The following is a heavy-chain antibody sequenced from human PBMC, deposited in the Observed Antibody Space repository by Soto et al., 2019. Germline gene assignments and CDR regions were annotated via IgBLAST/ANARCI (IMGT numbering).Heavy chain of an antibody. D-gene: IGHD1-26*01. CDR1: GVSISGSRYY. Sequence: SETLSLTCTVSGVSISGSRYYWGWIRQPPGRGLEWIGNIYYSGSTYYTPALKSRVTLSVDTSKNQFSLNLNSVTAADTAVYYCARGGIPPSGYGIAYAMDVWGRGTTVTVSS. CDR3: ARGGIPPSGYGIAYAMDV. V-gene: IGHV4-39*01. CDR2: IYYSGST. J-gene: IGHJ6*02.